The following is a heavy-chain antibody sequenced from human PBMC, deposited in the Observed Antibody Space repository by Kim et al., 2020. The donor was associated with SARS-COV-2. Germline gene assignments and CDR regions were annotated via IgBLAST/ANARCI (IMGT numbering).Heavy chain of an antibody. D-gene: IGHD3-22*01. V-gene: IGHV3-9*01. CDR3: AKASEYYYDSSGYPKNYYFDY. CDR1: GFTFDDYA. J-gene: IGHJ4*02. CDR2: ISWNSGSI. Sequence: GGSLRLSCAASGFTFDDYAMHWVRQAPGKGLEWVSGISWNSGSIGYADSVKGRFTISRDNAKNSLYLQMNSLRAEDTALYYCAKASEYYYDSSGYPKNYYFDYWGQGTLVTVSS.